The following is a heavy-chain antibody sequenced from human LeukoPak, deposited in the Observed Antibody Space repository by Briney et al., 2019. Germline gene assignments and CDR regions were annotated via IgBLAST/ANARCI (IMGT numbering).Heavy chain of an antibody. CDR3: ARGRYNWNDVCAY. D-gene: IGHD1-1*01. J-gene: IGHJ4*02. CDR1: GYTFTGYY. V-gene: IGHV1-2*02. Sequence: GASVKVSCKASGYTFTGYYMHWVRQAPGQGLEWMGWINPNSGGTNSQKFQGRVTMTRDTSISTAYMELSRLRSDDTAVYYCARGRYNWNDVCAYWGQGTLVTVSS. CDR2: INPNSGGT.